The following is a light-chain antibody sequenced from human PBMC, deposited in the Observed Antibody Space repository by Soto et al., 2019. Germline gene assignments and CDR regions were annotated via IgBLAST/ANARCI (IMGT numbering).Light chain of an antibody. Sequence: EIVLTQSPGTLSLSPGARVTLSCRASQSVSSSYIAWYRQKPGQAPRLLIYGVSNRATGIPDRFSGSGSGTDFTLTISRLEPEDFALYYCRQYVSSPGTFGQGTKVEIK. CDR3: RQYVSSPGT. CDR1: QSVSSSY. J-gene: IGKJ1*01. V-gene: IGKV3-20*01. CDR2: GVS.